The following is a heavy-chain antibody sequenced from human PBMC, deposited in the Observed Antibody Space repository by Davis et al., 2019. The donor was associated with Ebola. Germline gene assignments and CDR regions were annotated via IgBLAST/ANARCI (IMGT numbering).Heavy chain of an antibody. Sequence: PSETLSLTCTVSGGSISSYYWSWIRQPPGKGLEWIGSIYYSGSTYYNPSLKSRVTISVDTSKNQFSLKLSSVTAADTAVYYCARLPMRIAVAGTDYWGQGTLVTVSS. CDR1: GGSISSYY. CDR2: IYYSGST. J-gene: IGHJ4*02. D-gene: IGHD6-19*01. CDR3: ARLPMRIAVAGTDY. V-gene: IGHV4-59*05.